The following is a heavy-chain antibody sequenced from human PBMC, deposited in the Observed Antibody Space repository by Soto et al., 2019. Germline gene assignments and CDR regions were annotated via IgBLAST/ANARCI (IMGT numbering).Heavy chain of an antibody. Sequence: QVQLVESGGGVVQPGRSLRLSCAASGFTFSSYGMHWVRQAPGKGLEWVAVISYDGSNKYYADSVKGRFTISRDNSKNTLYLQMNSLRAEDTAVYYCAKDPSHESKGRYFDLWGRGTLVTVSS. V-gene: IGHV3-30*18. CDR3: AKDPSHESKGRYFDL. J-gene: IGHJ2*01. CDR2: ISYDGSNK. CDR1: GFTFSSYG. D-gene: IGHD4-4*01.